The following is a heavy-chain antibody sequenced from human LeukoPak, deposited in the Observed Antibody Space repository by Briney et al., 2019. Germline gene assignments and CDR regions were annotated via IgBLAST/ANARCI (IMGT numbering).Heavy chain of an antibody. D-gene: IGHD2-2*02. Sequence: PSETLSLTCAVSGGSISSGGYSWSWIRQPPGKGLEWIGYIYHSGSTYYNPSLKSRVTISVDRSKNQFSLKLSSVTAADTAVYYCARGSTVRYYSSTSCYTNWFDPWGQGTLVTVSS. J-gene: IGHJ5*02. V-gene: IGHV4-30-2*01. CDR1: GGSISSGGYS. CDR3: ARGSTVRYYSSTSCYTNWFDP. CDR2: IYHSGST.